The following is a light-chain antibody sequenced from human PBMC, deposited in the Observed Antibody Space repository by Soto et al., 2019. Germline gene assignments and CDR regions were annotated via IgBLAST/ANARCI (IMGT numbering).Light chain of an antibody. CDR1: GGHSTYS. J-gene: IGLJ2*01. Sequence: QLVLTQSPSASASLGASVNLTCTLTGGHSTYSIGWHQQQPQRGPRFLMRLNSDGSHSKGDGIPDRFSGSSSGAERFLTISILQSEDEADYYCQTWGRGIVVFGGGPKLTVL. V-gene: IGLV4-69*02. CDR3: QTWGRGIVV. CDR2: LNSDGSH.